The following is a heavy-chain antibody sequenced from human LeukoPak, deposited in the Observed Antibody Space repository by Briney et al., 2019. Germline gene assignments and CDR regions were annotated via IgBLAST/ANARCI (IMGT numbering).Heavy chain of an antibody. J-gene: IGHJ4*02. CDR3: ATYSSGRKGFDY. V-gene: IGHV3-30*02. D-gene: IGHD6-19*01. CDR2: IRYDGSNK. CDR1: GFTFSSYS. Sequence: GGSLRLSCAASGFTFSSYSMNWVRQAPGKGLEWVAFIRYDGSNKYYADSVKGRFTISRDNSKNTLYLQMNSLRAEDTAVYYCATYSSGRKGFDYWGQGTLVTVSS.